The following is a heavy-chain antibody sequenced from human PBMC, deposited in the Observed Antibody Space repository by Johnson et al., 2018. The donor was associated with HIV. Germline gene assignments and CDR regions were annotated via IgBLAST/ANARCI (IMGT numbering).Heavy chain of an antibody. Sequence: EVLLLESGGGLVQPGGSLRLSCAASGFTFSSYWMSWVRQAPGKGLEWVANIKQDGSEKYYVDSVKGRFTISRDNAKNSLYLQMNSLRAEDTAVYYCARMYYYDSSGNRIWGQGTMVTVSS. CDR3: ARMYYYDSSGNRI. J-gene: IGHJ3*02. CDR2: IKQDGSEK. V-gene: IGHV3-7*01. CDR1: GFTFSSYW. D-gene: IGHD3-22*01.